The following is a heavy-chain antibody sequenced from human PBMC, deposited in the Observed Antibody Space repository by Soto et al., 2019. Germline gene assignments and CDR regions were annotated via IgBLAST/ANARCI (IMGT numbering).Heavy chain of an antibody. V-gene: IGHV4-59*01. CDR1: GGSISSYY. CDR2: IYYSGST. J-gene: IGHJ4*02. CDR3: ARAPRGNXGYPSYFDY. Sequence: SETLSLTCTVSGGSISSYYWSGIRQPPGKGLEWIGYIYYSGSTNYNPSLKSRVTISVDTSKNQFSLKLSSVTAADTAVYYCARAPRGNXGYPSYFDYWGQRTLLTVSS. D-gene: IGHD5-18*01.